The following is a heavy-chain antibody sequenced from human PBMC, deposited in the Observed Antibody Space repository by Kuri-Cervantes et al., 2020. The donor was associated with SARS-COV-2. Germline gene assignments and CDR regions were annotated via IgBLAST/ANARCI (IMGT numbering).Heavy chain of an antibody. CDR1: GFTVSSNY. D-gene: IGHD6-19*01. V-gene: IGHV3-11*03. CDR3: GRNSEVAGAAAVDF. J-gene: IGHJ4*02. CDR2: ISSSSSYT. Sequence: GESLKISCAASGFTVSSNYMSWVRQAPGKGLEWVSYISSSSSYTNYADSVKGRFIISRDNAKNSLYLHMNSLRAEDTALYYCGRNSEVAGAAAVDFWGQGTLVTVSS.